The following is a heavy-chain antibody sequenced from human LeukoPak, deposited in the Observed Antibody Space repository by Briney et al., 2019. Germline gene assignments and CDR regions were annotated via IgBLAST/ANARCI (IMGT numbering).Heavy chain of an antibody. J-gene: IGHJ3*02. CDR1: GFTFSNAW. Sequence: GGSLRLSCAASGFTFSNAWMSWVREAPGKGLEWVGRIKSKTDGGTTDYAAPVKGRFTISRDDSKNTLYLQMNSLKTEDTAVYYCTTDPGIAVADDAFDIWGQGTMVTVSS. V-gene: IGHV3-15*01. CDR2: IKSKTDGGTT. CDR3: TTDPGIAVADDAFDI. D-gene: IGHD6-19*01.